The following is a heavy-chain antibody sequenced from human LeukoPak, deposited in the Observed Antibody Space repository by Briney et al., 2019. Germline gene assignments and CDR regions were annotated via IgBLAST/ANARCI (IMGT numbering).Heavy chain of an antibody. CDR3: ARDDYYDSSGHYYYYYMGV. J-gene: IGHJ6*03. CDR2: ISSSSSYI. CDR1: GFTFSSYS. D-gene: IGHD3-22*01. Sequence: GGSLRLSCAASGFTFSSYSMNWVRQAPGKGLEWVSSISSSSSYIYYADSMKGRFTISRDNAKNSLYLQMNSLRAEDTAVYYCARDDYYDSSGHYYYYYMGVWGKGTTVTISS. V-gene: IGHV3-21*01.